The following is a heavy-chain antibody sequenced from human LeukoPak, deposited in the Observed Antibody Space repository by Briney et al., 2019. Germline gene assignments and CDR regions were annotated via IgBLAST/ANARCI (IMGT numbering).Heavy chain of an antibody. CDR2: IHLHGSER. Sequence: GGSLRLSCAASGFTFSNYWLSWVRQAPGKGLEWVANIHLHGSERYYLDSVKGRFTISRDNSKNTLYLQMNSLRAEDTAVYYCAKVGYDSILRGDAFDIWGQGTMVTVSS. D-gene: IGHD3-22*01. CDR1: GFTFSNYW. CDR3: AKVGYDSILRGDAFDI. J-gene: IGHJ3*02. V-gene: IGHV3-7*01.